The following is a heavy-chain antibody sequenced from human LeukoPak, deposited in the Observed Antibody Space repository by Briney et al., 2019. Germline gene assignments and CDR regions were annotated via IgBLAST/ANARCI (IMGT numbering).Heavy chain of an antibody. D-gene: IGHD1-26*01. J-gene: IGHJ4*02. V-gene: IGHV3-33*01. CDR3: ARDQEWEPWVFDY. Sequence: GSLRLSCAASGFTFSSYGMHWVRQAPGKGLEWVAVIWYDGSNKYYADSVEGRFTISRDNSKNTLYLQMNSLRAEDTAVYYCARDQEWEPWVFDYWGQGTLVTVSS. CDR1: GFTFSSYG. CDR2: IWYDGSNK.